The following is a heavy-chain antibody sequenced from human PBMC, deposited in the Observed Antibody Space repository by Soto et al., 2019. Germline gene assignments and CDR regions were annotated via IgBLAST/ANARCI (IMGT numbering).Heavy chain of an antibody. J-gene: IGHJ5*02. CDR1: GFSFSSYS. Sequence: GVLRLSCAASGFSFSSYSMNWVRQAPGKGLEWVSSISSSSSYIYYADSVKGRFTISRDNAKNTLYLQMNSLRAEDTAVYYCAKDYGYCSGGSCYSSGWFDPWGQGTLVTVSS. V-gene: IGHV3-21*01. D-gene: IGHD2-15*01. CDR3: AKDYGYCSGGSCYSSGWFDP. CDR2: ISSSSSYI.